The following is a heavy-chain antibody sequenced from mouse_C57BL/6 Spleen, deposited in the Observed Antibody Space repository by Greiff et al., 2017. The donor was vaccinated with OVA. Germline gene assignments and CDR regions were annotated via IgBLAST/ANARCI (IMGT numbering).Heavy chain of an antibody. Sequence: QVQLQQPGAELVKPGASVKLSCKASGYTFTSYWMQWVKQRPGQGLEWIGEIDPSDSYTNYNQKFKGKATLTVDTSSSTTYMQLSSLTSEDSAVYYCARSGGNYLHAMDYWGQGTSVTVSS. J-gene: IGHJ4*01. CDR3: ARSGGNYLHAMDY. CDR2: IDPSDSYT. CDR1: GYTFTSYW. V-gene: IGHV1-50*01. D-gene: IGHD2-1*01.